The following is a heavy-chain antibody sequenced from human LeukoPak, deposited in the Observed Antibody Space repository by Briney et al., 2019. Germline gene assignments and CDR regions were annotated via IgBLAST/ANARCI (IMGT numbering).Heavy chain of an antibody. Sequence: GRSLRLSCAASGFTFSSYGMHWVRQAPGKGLEWVAVISYDGSNKYYADSVKGRFTISRDNSKNTLYLQMNSLRTEDTAVCYCARVISLYYDSSGYSLFDYWGQGTLVTVSS. J-gene: IGHJ4*02. V-gene: IGHV3-30*03. CDR2: ISYDGSNK. CDR1: GFTFSSYG. CDR3: ARVISLYYDSSGYSLFDY. D-gene: IGHD3-22*01.